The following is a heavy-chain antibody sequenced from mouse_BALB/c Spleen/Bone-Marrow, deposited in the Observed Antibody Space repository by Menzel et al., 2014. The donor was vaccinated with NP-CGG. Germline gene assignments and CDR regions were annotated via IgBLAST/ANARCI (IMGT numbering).Heavy chain of an antibody. Sequence: EVKLVESGGGLVKPGGSLKLSCAASGFTFSDYYMYWVRQTPEKRLEWVATISDGGSCTYYPDSVKGRFTISRDNAKNNLYLQMSSLKSEDTAMYYCARYGSSPYAMDYWGQGTSVTVSS. CDR1: GFTFSDYY. CDR2: ISDGGSCT. J-gene: IGHJ4*01. CDR3: ARYGSSPYAMDY. D-gene: IGHD1-1*01. V-gene: IGHV5-4*02.